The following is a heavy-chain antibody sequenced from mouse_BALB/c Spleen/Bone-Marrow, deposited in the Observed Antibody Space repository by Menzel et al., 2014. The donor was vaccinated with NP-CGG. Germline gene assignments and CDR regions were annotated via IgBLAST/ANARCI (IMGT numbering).Heavy chain of an antibody. J-gene: IGHJ4*01. D-gene: IGHD1-1*01. CDR3: ARRGISTSEGVGAMDY. CDR1: GFTFSSYY. CDR2: IISNGGGT. Sequence: EVQLVESGVGLVKLGGSLKLSCAASGFTFSSYYMSWVRQTPEKRLELVAAIISNGGGTYYPDTMKGRFIISRDNAKNTLYLQMSSLKSEDTALYYCARRGISTSEGVGAMDYWGQGTSVTVSS. V-gene: IGHV5-6-2*01.